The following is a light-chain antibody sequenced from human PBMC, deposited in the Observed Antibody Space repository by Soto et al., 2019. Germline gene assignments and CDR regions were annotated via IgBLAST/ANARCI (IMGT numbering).Light chain of an antibody. CDR2: GAS. CDR3: HDYGRSAIFT. J-gene: IGKJ3*01. Sequence: EIVMTQSPGTLSLSPGERATLSCRASQSVSSNFLAWYQQRPGQAPRLLMDGASSRAAGIPDRFSGSGSGTDFTLTISRLEPEDFAVYYYHDYGRSAIFTFGPGTTVDIK. V-gene: IGKV3-20*01. CDR1: QSVSSNF.